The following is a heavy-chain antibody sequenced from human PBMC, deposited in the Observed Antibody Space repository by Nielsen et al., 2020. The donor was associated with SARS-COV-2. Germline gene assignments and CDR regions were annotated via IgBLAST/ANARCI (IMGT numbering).Heavy chain of an antibody. CDR1: GYSFTSYW. CDR2: IYPGDSHT. V-gene: IGHV5-51*01. J-gene: IGHJ5*02. Sequence: KVSCKASGYSFTSYWIGWVRQMPGKGLEWMGVIYPGDSHTRYSPSFQGQVTISADKSTSTAYLQWSSLKASDTAFYYCARATYCSSTNCYVGFDPWGQGTLVTVSS. CDR3: ARATYCSSTNCYVGFDP. D-gene: IGHD2-2*01.